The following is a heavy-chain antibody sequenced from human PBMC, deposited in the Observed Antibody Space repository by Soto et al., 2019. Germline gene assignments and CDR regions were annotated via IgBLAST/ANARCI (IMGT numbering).Heavy chain of an antibody. CDR3: AAGGGLPRYY. Sequence: QLQLQESGSGLVKPSQTLSLTCAVSGGSISSGGYSWSWIRQPPGKGLEWIGYIYHSGSTYYNPSLKCRVTISVDRSKHQCSMKLSSVTAADTAVYYCAAGGGLPRYYWGQGTLVTVSS. CDR2: IYHSGST. D-gene: IGHD5-12*01. J-gene: IGHJ4*02. CDR1: GGSISSGGYS. V-gene: IGHV4-30-2*01.